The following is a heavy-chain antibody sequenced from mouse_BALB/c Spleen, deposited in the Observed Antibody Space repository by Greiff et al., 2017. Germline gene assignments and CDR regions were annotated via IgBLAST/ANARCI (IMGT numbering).Heavy chain of an antibody. CDR1: GFSLTSYG. J-gene: IGHJ4*01. V-gene: IGHV2-2*02. CDR2: IWSGGST. D-gene: IGHD2-3*01. CDR3: ARDGYYTYSYAMDD. Sequence: VQLQESGPGLVQPSQSLSITCTVSGFSLTSYGVHWVRQSPGKGLEWLGVIWSGGSTDYNAAFISRLSISKDNSKSQVFFKMNSLQANDTAIYYCARDGYYTYSYAMDDWGQGTSVTVSS.